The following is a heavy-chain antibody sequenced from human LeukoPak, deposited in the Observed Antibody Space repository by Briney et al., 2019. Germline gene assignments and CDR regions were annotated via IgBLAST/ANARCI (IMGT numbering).Heavy chain of an antibody. V-gene: IGHV1-69*13. CDR3: ARGQQWLVVWFDP. CDR1: GGTFSSYA. D-gene: IGHD6-19*01. Sequence: SVKVSCKASGGTFSSYAISWVRQAPGQGLEWMGGIIPIFGTANYAQKFQGRVTITADESTSTAYMELSSLRSEDTAVYYCARGQQWLVVWFDPWAREPWSPSPQ. J-gene: IGHJ5*02. CDR2: IIPIFGTA.